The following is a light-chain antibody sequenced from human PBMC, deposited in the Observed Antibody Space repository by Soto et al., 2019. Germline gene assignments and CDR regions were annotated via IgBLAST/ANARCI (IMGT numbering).Light chain of an antibody. CDR1: SSDVGGYNY. CDR3: SSYTSSSTLVV. Sequence: QSVLTQPASVSGSPGQSITISCTGTSSDVGGYNYVSWYQHHPGKAPKLMIFEVSNRPSGVSNRFSGSKSGNTASLTISGLHAEDEADYYCSSYTSSSTLVVFGGGTKLTVL. V-gene: IGLV2-14*01. J-gene: IGLJ2*01. CDR2: EVS.